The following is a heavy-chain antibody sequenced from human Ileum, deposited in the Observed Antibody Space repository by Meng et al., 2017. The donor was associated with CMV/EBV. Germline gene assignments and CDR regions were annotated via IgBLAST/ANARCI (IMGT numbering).Heavy chain of an antibody. J-gene: IGHJ4*02. CDR1: GGSISIGRHY. Sequence: LQESGPGLVTPSETLSLIYTVSGGSISIGRHYWGWIRQPPGKGLEWIGILYYSGTTYYNPSLKSRVTMSVGTSENQFSLEMNSVTAADTAVYYCARWSPESSSWSGFDFWGQGTLVTVSS. CDR3: ARWSPESSSWSGFDF. V-gene: IGHV4-39*07. CDR2: LYYSGTT. D-gene: IGHD6-13*01.